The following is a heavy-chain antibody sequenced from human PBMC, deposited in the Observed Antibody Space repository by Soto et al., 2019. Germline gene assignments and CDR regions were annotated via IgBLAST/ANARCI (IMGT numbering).Heavy chain of an antibody. CDR3: ARDVIELDYMWGLAD. D-gene: IGHD3-16*01. CDR1: GFIFSNYA. V-gene: IGHV3-30*04. CDR2: ISFDGKNK. J-gene: IGHJ4*02. Sequence: QVQLVEAGGDVVQPGKSLRLSCAASGFIFSNYAMHWVRQAPGKGLEWLAVISFDGKNKYDEDSAKGRFTISRDNSKNAVYLQLNSLSTEDTAVYYCARDVIELDYMWGLADWGQGTPVTVSS.